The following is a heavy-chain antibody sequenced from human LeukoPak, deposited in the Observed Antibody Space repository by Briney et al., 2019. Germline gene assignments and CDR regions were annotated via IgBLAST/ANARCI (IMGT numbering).Heavy chain of an antibody. D-gene: IGHD3-9*01. CDR2: INHSGST. CDR1: GGSFSGYY. Sequence: KSSETLSLTCAVYGGSFSGYYWSWIRQPPGKGLEWIGEINHSGSTNYNPSLKSRVTISVDTSKNQFSLKLSSVTAADTAVYYCATLKLGYFDWLGKGYFDYWGQGTLVTVSS. V-gene: IGHV4-34*01. J-gene: IGHJ4*02. CDR3: ATLKLGYFDWLGKGYFDY.